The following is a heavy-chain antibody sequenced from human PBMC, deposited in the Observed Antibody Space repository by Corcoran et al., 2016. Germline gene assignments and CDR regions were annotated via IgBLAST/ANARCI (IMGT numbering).Heavy chain of an antibody. CDR2: INPSGGST. CDR1: GYTFTSYY. CDR3: ARKPHYYDSSGWVFCMDV. D-gene: IGHD3-22*01. J-gene: IGHJ6*02. Sequence: QVQLVQSGAEVKKPGASVKVSCKASGYTFTSYYMHWVRQAPGQGLEWMGIINPSGGSTSYAQKFQGRVTMTRDTSTSTVYMELSSLRSEDRAVYYCARKPHYYDSSGWVFCMDVWGQGTTVTVSS. V-gene: IGHV1-46*01.